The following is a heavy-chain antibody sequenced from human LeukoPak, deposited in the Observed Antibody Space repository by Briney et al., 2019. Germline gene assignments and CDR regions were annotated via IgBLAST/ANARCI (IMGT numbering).Heavy chain of an antibody. CDR2: IWYDGSNK. Sequence: GGSLRLSCAASGFTFSDYYMSWIRQAPGKGLEWVAVIWYDGSNKYYADSVKGRFTISRDNSKNTLYLQMNSLTAEDTAVYYCARDNPTFNDAFDIWGQGTMVTVSS. CDR3: ARDNPTFNDAFDI. V-gene: IGHV3-33*08. CDR1: GFTFSDYY. J-gene: IGHJ3*02. D-gene: IGHD1-14*01.